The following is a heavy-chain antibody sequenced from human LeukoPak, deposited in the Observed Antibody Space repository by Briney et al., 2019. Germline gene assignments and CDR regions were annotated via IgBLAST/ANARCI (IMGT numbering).Heavy chain of an antibody. Sequence: PGGSLRLSCAASGFTFSSYEMNWVRQAPGKGLEWVSYISSSGSTIYYADSVKGRFTISRDNAKNSLYLQMNSLGAEDTAVYYCARESDSSGFDYWGQGTLVTVSS. CDR3: ARESDSSGFDY. V-gene: IGHV3-48*03. J-gene: IGHJ4*02. CDR1: GFTFSSYE. CDR2: ISSSGSTI. D-gene: IGHD3-22*01.